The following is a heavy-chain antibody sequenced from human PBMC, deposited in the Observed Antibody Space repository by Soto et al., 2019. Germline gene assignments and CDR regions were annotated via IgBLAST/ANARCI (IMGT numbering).Heavy chain of an antibody. Sequence: QLQLQESGPGLVKPSETLSLTCTVSGGSISSSSYYWGWIHQPPGKGLEWIGSIYYSGSTYYNPSLKSRVTISVDTSKNQFSLKLSSVTAADTAVYYCARHEDIVVVPAAQFDYWGQGTLVTVSS. CDR3: ARHEDIVVVPAAQFDY. CDR2: IYYSGST. CDR1: GGSISSSSYY. V-gene: IGHV4-39*01. D-gene: IGHD2-2*01. J-gene: IGHJ4*02.